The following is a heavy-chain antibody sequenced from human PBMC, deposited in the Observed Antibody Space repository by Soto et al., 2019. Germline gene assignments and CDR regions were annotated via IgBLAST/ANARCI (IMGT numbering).Heavy chain of an antibody. CDR1: GGTFSSYA. CDR3: SVPDDYGRNWYFDL. J-gene: IGHJ2*01. D-gene: IGHD4-17*01. V-gene: IGHV1-69*01. CDR2: IIPIFGTA. Sequence: QVQLVQSGAEVKKPGSSVKVSCKASGGTFSSYAISWVRQAPGQGLEWMGWIIPIFGTANYAQKFQGRVTITADESTRPAYMELSSLRSEDTAVYYCSVPDDYGRNWYFDLWGRGTLVTVS.